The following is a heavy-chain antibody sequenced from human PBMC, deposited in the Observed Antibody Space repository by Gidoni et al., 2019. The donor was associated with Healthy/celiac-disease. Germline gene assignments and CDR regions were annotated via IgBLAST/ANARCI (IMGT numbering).Heavy chain of an antibody. CDR1: GGSISSSSYY. D-gene: IGHD2-2*01. J-gene: IGHJ3*02. V-gene: IGHV4-39*01. CDR2: IYYSGST. Sequence: QLQLQESGPGLVKPSETLSLTCTVSGGSISSSSYYWGWIRQPPGKGLEWIGSIYYSGSTYYTPSLKSRVTISVDTAKNQFSLKLSSVTAADTAVYYCARRIVVVPAGAFDIWGQGTMVTVSS. CDR3: ARRIVVVPAGAFDI.